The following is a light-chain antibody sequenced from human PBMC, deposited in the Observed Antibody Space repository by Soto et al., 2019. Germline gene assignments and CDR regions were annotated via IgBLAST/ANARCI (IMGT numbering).Light chain of an antibody. CDR2: EVG. V-gene: IGLV2-14*01. Sequence: QPVLTQPASVSGSPGQSITISCTGTSSDVGGYNHVSWYQQHPGKAPKLMIYEVGNRPSGVSNRFSGSKSGNTASLTISGLQAEDEADFYCSSYTSSSTLVFGGGTKLTVL. CDR3: SSYTSSSTLV. J-gene: IGLJ2*01. CDR1: SSDVGGYNH.